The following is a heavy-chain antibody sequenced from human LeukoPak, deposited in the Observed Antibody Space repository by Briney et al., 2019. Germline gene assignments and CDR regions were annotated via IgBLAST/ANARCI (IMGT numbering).Heavy chain of an antibody. J-gene: IGHJ4*02. D-gene: IGHD3-22*01. CDR2: ISGSVDTI. Sequence: GGSLRLSCAASGFTFTDYYMSWIRQAPGKGLEWISYISGSVDTIYHADSVKGRFTISRDNPKNTIYLQMNSLRAEDTAVYFCAKRGVVIRVILVGFHKEAYYFDSWGQGALVTVSS. CDR1: GFTFTDYY. V-gene: IGHV3-11*01. CDR3: AKRGVVIRVILVGFHKEAYYFDS.